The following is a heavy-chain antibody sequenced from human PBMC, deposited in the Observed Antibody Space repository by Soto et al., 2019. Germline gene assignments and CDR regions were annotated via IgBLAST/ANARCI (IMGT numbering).Heavy chain of an antibody. CDR2: IYSGGST. D-gene: IGHD3-10*01. CDR3: ARGGGSGSYHDGVFDY. Sequence: EVQLVESGGGLVQPGGSLRLSCAASGFTVSSNYMSWVRQAPGKGLEWVSVIYSGGSTYYADSVKGRFTISRDNSKNTLYLQMNSLRAENTAVYYCARGGGSGSYHDGVFDYWGQGTLVTVSS. CDR1: GFTVSSNY. V-gene: IGHV3-66*01. J-gene: IGHJ4*02.